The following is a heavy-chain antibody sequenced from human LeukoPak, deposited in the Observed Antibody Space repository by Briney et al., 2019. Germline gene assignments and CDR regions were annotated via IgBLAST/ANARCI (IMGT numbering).Heavy chain of an antibody. V-gene: IGHV1-2*02. CDR3: AREDYGDYSVYFQH. J-gene: IGHJ1*01. CDR2: INPNSGGT. CDR1: GYTFTGHY. D-gene: IGHD4-17*01. Sequence: ASVKVSCKASGYTFTGHYMHWVRQAPGQGLEWMGLINPNSGGTNYAQKFQGRVTMTRDTSISTAYMELSRLRSDDTAVYYCAREDYGDYSVYFQHWGQGTLVTVSS.